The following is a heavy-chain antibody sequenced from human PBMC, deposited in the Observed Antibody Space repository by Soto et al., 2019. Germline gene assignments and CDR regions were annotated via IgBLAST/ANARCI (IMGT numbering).Heavy chain of an antibody. CDR3: AREQRYGVWFDP. D-gene: IGHD3-9*01. V-gene: IGHV4-31*03. J-gene: IGHJ5*02. CDR2: IHYSGRT. Sequence: QVQLQESGPGLVKPSQTLSLTCTVSGGSVNTDHYDWSWIRQHPGKGLEWIGDIHYSGRTSYSPSLKRRATISVDTSKNHFSLKLTSVTAADTAVYFCAREQRYGVWFDPWGQGTLVTVSP. CDR1: GGSVNTDHYD.